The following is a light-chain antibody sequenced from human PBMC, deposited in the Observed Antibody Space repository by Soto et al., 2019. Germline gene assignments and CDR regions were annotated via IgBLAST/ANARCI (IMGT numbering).Light chain of an antibody. J-gene: IGKJ3*01. CDR3: QHYTLYSAS. CDR2: DAS. V-gene: IGKV1-5*01. Sequence: DIQMTQSPSTLSASVGDRVTITCRASQSVRNWLAWYQQKPGKAPKLLIYDASSLETGVPSRFSGSGSGTEFTLTISSLQPDDFATYYCQHYTLYSASFGPGTKVDIK. CDR1: QSVRNW.